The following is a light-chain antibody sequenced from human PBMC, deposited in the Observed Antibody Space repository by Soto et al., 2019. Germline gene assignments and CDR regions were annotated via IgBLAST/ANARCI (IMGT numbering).Light chain of an antibody. V-gene: IGKV1-5*03. CDR1: QSISSW. CDR3: QQYNSYSPWT. Sequence: DIQMTQSPSTLSASVGDRVTITCRASQSISSWLAWYQQKPGKAPKLLIYKASSLESGVPSRFSGSGSGTEFPLTISSLQPDDFATYYCQQYNSYSPWTFGQGTNVDIK. CDR2: KAS. J-gene: IGKJ1*01.